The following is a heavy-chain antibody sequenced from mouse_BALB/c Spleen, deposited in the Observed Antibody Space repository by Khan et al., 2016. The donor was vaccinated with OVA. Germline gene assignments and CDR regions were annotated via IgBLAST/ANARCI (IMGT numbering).Heavy chain of an antibody. CDR3: ARRGYDYGRGALFAY. V-gene: IGHV2-2*02. J-gene: IGHJ3*01. CDR1: GFSLPNYS. D-gene: IGHD2-4*01. CDR2: IWSAGST. Sequence: QVQLKQSGPGLVQPSQSLYITCTVSGFSLPNYSVHWVRQSPGKGLEWLGVIWSAGSTDYNEAFLSRMTISKDNSRSQVFFKMNNLQPNDTAIYYCARRGYDYGRGALFAYWGQGTLVTVSA.